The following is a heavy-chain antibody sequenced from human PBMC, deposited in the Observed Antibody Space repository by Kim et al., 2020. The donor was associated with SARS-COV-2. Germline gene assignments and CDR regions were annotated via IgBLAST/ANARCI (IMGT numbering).Heavy chain of an antibody. D-gene: IGHD1-26*01. CDR1: GFTVSSNY. CDR2: IYSGGST. J-gene: IGHJ4*02. V-gene: IGHV3-53*01. Sequence: GGSLRLSCAASGFTVSSNYMSWVRQAPGKGLEWVSVIYSGGSTYYADSVKGRFTISRDNSKNTLYLQMNSLRAEDTAVYYCARGLGNSGSYGHYWGQGTLVTVSS. CDR3: ARGLGNSGSYGHY.